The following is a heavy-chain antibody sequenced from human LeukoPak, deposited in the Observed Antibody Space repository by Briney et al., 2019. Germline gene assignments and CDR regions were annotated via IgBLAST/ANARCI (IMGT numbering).Heavy chain of an antibody. CDR2: INHSGST. V-gene: IGHV4-34*01. CDR3: ARGPHGYSSSWYRPSYNWFDP. Sequence: SETLSLTXAVYGGSFSGYYWSWIRQPPGKGMEWIGEINHSGSTNYNPSLKSRVTISVDTSKNQFSLKLSSVTAADTAVYYCARGPHGYSSSWYRPSYNWFDPCGQGTLVTVSS. D-gene: IGHD6-13*01. CDR1: GGSFSGYY. J-gene: IGHJ5*02.